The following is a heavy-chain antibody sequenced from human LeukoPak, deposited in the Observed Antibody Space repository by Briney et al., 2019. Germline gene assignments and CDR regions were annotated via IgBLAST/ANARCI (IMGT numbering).Heavy chain of an antibody. J-gene: IGHJ3*02. D-gene: IGHD3-9*01. Sequence: SETLSLTCTVSGGSISSHYWSWIRQPPGKGLEWIGYIYYSGSTNYNPSLKSRVTISVDTSRNQFSLKLSSVTAADTAVYYCARDPTGIDGFDIWGQGTMVTVSS. CDR1: GGSISSHY. CDR3: ARDPTGIDGFDI. CDR2: IYYSGST. V-gene: IGHV4-59*11.